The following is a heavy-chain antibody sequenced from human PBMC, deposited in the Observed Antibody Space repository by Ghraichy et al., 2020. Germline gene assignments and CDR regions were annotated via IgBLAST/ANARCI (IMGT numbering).Heavy chain of an antibody. CDR3: ARGINWFDP. V-gene: IGHV1-18*04. J-gene: IGHJ5*02. CDR1: GYTFISYG. CDR2: ITTYSGNT. Sequence: ASVKVSCKASGYTFISYGISWVRQAPGQGLEWMGWITTYSGNTHYAQNLQGRVTMTTDTSTNTAYMELRSLRSDDTAVYYCARGINWFDPWGQGTQVTVSS.